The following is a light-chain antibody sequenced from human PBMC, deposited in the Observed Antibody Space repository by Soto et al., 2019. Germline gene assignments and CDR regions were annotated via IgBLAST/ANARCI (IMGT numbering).Light chain of an antibody. CDR1: QSVSSN. Sequence: EILMTQSPATLSVSPGERATLSCRASQSVSSNLAWYQQTPGQAPRLLIYGASTRDTGIPARFSGSGSGTEFTLTISRLQSEDFAVYSCQQYNNWPGTFGQGTKVDIK. V-gene: IGKV3-15*01. CDR3: QQYNNWPGT. CDR2: GAS. J-gene: IGKJ1*01.